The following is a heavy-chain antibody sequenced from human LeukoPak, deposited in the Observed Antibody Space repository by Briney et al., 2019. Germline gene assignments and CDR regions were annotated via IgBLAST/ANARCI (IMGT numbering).Heavy chain of an antibody. Sequence: SVKVSCKASGGTFSSYAISWVRQAPGQGLEWMGGIIPIFGTAIYAQKFQGRVTITTDESTSTAYMELSSLRSEDTAVYYCASTPDSGYYYYYMDVWGKGTTVTVSS. J-gene: IGHJ6*03. CDR3: ASTPDSGYYYYYMDV. CDR2: IIPIFGTA. CDR1: GGTFSSYA. V-gene: IGHV1-69*05.